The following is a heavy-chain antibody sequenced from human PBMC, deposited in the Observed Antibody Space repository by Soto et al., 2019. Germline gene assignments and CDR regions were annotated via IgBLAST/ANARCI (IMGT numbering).Heavy chain of an antibody. CDR3: VATGGDDPVEGY. J-gene: IGHJ4*02. D-gene: IGHD2-21*02. CDR2: IKENGREQ. CDR1: GFSYSKYW. V-gene: IGHV3-7*01. Sequence: EVQLVESGGGLVQPGGSLRLSCAASGFSYSKYWMSWVRQAPGKGLEWVANIKENGREQYYVDSVKGRFTISRDNPNNSLYLQMSSLRPEDTAVYYCVATGGDDPVEGYWGQGTLVTVSS.